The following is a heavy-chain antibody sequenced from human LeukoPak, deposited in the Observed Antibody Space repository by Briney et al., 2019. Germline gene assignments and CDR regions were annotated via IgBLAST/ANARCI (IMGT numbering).Heavy chain of an antibody. CDR1: GYTFTGYY. CDR2: INPNSGGT. J-gene: IGHJ6*03. V-gene: IGHV1-2*06. CDR3: ARVADYDFWSGYLKSLYYYYMDV. D-gene: IGHD3-3*01. Sequence: GASVKVSCKASGYTFTGYYMHWVRQAPGQGLEWMGRINPNSGGTNYAQKFQGRVTMTRDTSISTAYMELSRLRSDDTAVYYCARVADYDFWSGYLKSLYYYYMDVWGKGTTVTVSS.